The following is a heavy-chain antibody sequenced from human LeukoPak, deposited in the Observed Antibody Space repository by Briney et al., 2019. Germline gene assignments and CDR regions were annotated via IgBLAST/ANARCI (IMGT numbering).Heavy chain of an antibody. J-gene: IGHJ1*01. CDR3: ARPRSSSWYVQTLGYFQH. D-gene: IGHD6-13*01. V-gene: IGHV4-34*01. Sequence: PSETLSFTCAVYGGSFSGNYWSWIRQPPGKGLEWIGEVNNSGSTNYNPSLKSRVTISVDTSKNQFSLKLSSVTAADTAVYYCARPRSSSWYVQTLGYFQHWGQGTLVTVSS. CDR2: VNNSGST. CDR1: GGSFSGNY.